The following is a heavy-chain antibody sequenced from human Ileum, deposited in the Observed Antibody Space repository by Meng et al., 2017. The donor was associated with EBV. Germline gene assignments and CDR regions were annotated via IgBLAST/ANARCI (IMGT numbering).Heavy chain of an antibody. CDR2: ITASGGTS. V-gene: IGHV3-23*01. CDR1: GFNFNIYA. CDR3: SNLPYTY. D-gene: IGHD2-2*01. J-gene: IGHJ4*02. Sequence: EVPLLASGGGLLRPGRSLRLSWAASGFNFNIYAINWVRQAPGRGLEWVSGITASGGTSYYADSVKGRFSISRDNSANTVYLQMNSLRAEDTAVYFCSNLPYTYWGQGTLVTVSS.